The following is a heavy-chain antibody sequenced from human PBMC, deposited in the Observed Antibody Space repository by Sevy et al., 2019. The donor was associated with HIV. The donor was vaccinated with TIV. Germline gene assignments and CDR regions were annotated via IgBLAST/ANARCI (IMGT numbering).Heavy chain of an antibody. D-gene: IGHD1-26*01. J-gene: IGHJ4*02. CDR2: ISGNGGST. V-gene: IGHV3-64D*06. Sequence: GGSLRLSCSASGFTFSSYPMHWVRQAPGKGLEYVSLISGNGGSTYYAGSVKGRFTISRDNFRKTLYLQMSSLRAEDTAVYYCVTRGGLVGATDFDYWGQGTRVTVSS. CDR3: VTRGGLVGATDFDY. CDR1: GFTFSSYP.